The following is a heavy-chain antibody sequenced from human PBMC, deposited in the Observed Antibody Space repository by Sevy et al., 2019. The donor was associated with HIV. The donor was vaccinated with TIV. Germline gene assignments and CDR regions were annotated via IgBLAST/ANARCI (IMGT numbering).Heavy chain of an antibody. J-gene: IGHJ4*02. Sequence: GESLKTSCAASGFSYSSYGMHWVRQAPGKGLEWVAYIQYDGSNKDYADSVKGRFTISRDNSKNTLDLQMNSLRVEDTAVYYCVKEGGGEGGDHWGQGTLVTVSS. D-gene: IGHD2-21*01. CDR3: VKEGGGEGGDH. CDR1: GFSYSSYG. CDR2: IQYDGSNK. V-gene: IGHV3-30*02.